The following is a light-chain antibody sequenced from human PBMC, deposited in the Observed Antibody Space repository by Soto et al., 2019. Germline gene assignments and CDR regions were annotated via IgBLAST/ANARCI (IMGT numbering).Light chain of an antibody. CDR3: CSYAGSRVV. V-gene: IGLV2-23*01. CDR1: SSDVGSYNL. Sequence: QLVLTQPASVSGSPGQSITISCTGTSSDVGSYNLVSWYQQHPGKAPKLMIYEGSKRPSGVSNHFSGSKSGNTASLTISGLQAEDEADYYCCSYAGSRVVFGGGTKLTVL. J-gene: IGLJ2*01. CDR2: EGS.